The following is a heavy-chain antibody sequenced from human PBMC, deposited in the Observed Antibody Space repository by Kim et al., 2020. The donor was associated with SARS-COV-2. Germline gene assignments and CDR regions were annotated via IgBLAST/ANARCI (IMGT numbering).Heavy chain of an antibody. J-gene: IGHJ3*02. V-gene: IGHV4-39*01. Sequence: SETLSLTCTVSGGSISSSSYYWGWIRQPPGKGLEWIGSIYYSGSTYYNPSLKSRVTISVDTSKNQFSLKLSSVTAADTAVYYCARLQSSSGWYPRNSRWEIGAFDIWGQGTMVTVSS. CDR1: GGSISSSSYY. CDR3: ARLQSSSGWYPRNSRWEIGAFDI. CDR2: IYYSGST. D-gene: IGHD6-19*01.